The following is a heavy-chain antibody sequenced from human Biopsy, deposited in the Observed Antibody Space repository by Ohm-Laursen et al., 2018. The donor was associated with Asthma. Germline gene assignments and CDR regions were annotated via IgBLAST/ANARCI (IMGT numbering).Heavy chain of an antibody. CDR2: ISVYNGNT. Sequence: LVNVSCKTSCYTFNSTGITWVRQAPGQGLGCIGWISVYNGNTKVAQKLQDRVTMITDTSTSTAYMELRSLRSDDTCVYFCARAVDFSHYYGIDIWGQGTTVTVS. J-gene: IGHJ6*02. CDR1: CYTFNSTG. D-gene: IGHD5-12*01. CDR3: ARAVDFSHYYGIDI. V-gene: IGHV1-18*01.